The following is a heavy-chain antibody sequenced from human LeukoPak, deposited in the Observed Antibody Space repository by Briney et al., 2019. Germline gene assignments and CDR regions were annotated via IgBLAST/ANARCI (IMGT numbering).Heavy chain of an antibody. CDR1: GYTFTDYY. Sequence: ASVKVSCKASGYTFTDYYIHWVRQAPGEGLEWMGWINPNGGVTSYAQRFQARVIMTRDTSISTAYMELSRLTSDDTAVYYCARDRDDSHMDVWGKGTTVTISS. CDR2: INPNGGVT. J-gene: IGHJ6*03. CDR3: ARDRDDSHMDV. D-gene: IGHD3-9*01. V-gene: IGHV1-2*02.